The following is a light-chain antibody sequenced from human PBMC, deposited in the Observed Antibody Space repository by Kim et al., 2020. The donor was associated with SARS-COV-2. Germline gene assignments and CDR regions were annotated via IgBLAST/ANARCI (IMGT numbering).Light chain of an antibody. Sequence: IALTQSPGTLSLSPGETATLSCRASQSVAGKYVAWYQQKPGQAPMLLIFDASTRATGISDRFSGCGSGTDFSLTISRLEHDDFAFYYCQQNGTSPCTFGQGTKLEI. J-gene: IGKJ2*02. CDR2: DAS. CDR1: QSVAGKY. CDR3: QQNGTSPCT. V-gene: IGKV3-20*01.